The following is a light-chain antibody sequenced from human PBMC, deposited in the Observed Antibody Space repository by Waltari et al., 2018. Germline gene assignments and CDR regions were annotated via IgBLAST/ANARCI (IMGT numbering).Light chain of an antibody. J-gene: IGKJ1*01. CDR2: WAS. CDR1: QNILYNSNDKNY. V-gene: IGKV4-1*01. CDR3: QQYYRSRT. Sequence: DIVMTQSPDSLAVSLGERATINCKSSQNILYNSNDKNYLAWYQHKPRQPPKLLINWASTRESGVPDRFSGSGSGTDFTLTISSLQAEDVAVYYCQQYYRSRTFGQGTKVEIK.